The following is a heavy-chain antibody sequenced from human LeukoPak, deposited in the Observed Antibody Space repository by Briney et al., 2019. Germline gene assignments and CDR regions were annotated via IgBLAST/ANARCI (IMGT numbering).Heavy chain of an antibody. CDR2: IYTSGST. J-gene: IGHJ6*03. D-gene: IGHD1-26*01. CDR3: ARGNGGSYYYYYMDV. V-gene: IGHV4-61*02. CDR1: GGSISSSSYY. Sequence: SETLSLTCSVSGGSISSSSYYWSWIRQAAGKGLEWIGRIYTSGSTNYNPSLKSRVTISVDTSKNQFSLKLSSVTAADTAVYYCARGNGGSYYYYYMDVWGKGTTVTVSS.